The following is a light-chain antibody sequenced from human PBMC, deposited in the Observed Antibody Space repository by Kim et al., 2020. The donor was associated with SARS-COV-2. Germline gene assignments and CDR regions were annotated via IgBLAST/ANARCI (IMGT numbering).Light chain of an antibody. Sequence: GGTVTLTCGLSSGSASTSSYPSWYQQTPGQAPRTLIYSTSTRSSGVPDRFSGSILGNKAALTITGAQADDESDYYCMLFVGSATWVFGGGTQLTVL. V-gene: IGLV8-61*01. J-gene: IGLJ3*02. CDR1: SGSASTSSY. CDR2: STS. CDR3: MLFVGSATWV.